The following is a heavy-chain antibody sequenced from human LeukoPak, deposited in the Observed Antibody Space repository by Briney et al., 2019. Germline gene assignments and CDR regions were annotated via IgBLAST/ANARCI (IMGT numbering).Heavy chain of an antibody. CDR3: ARGSPFDWYFDL. J-gene: IGHJ2*01. Sequence: SETLSLTCTVSGGSISRYYWSWIRQPPGKGLEWIGYMYSSESTKYNPSLKSRVTISVDTSGNQFSLKLTSLTAADTAVYYCARGSPFDWYFDLWGRGTLVTVSS. CDR2: MYSSEST. V-gene: IGHV4-59*01. CDR1: GGSISRYY.